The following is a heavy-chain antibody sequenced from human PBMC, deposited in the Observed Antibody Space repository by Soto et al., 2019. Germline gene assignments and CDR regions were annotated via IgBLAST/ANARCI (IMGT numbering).Heavy chain of an antibody. J-gene: IGHJ4*02. CDR1: GYTFTSYG. Sequence: QVQLVQSGAEVKKPGASVKVSCKASGYTFTSYGISWVRQAPGQGLEWMGWISAYNGNTNYAQKLQGRVTMTTDTSTSTAYMELRSLRSDDTAVYYCARGPTLVGATPYAYYFHYWGQGTLVTVSS. CDR2: ISAYNGNT. CDR3: ARGPTLVGATPYAYYFHY. D-gene: IGHD1-26*01. V-gene: IGHV1-18*01.